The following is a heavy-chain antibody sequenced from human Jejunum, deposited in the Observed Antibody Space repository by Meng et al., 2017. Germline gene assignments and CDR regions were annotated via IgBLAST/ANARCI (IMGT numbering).Heavy chain of an antibody. V-gene: IGHV3-30*07. CDR3: ARDLHRNWFDP. CDR2: VSFDGTET. Sequence: QGRRVEAGGGVAQPCVSLRHSCAAAGFNFHGYAMHWVRQAPGKGLEWVAGVSFDGTETFYADSVKGRFTISRDNSKNMLYLQMNSLRAEDTAVYYCARDLHRNWFDPWGQGTLVTVSS. J-gene: IGHJ5*02. CDR1: GFNFHGYA.